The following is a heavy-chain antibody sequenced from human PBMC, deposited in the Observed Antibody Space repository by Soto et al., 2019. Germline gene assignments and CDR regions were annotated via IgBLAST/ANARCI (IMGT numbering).Heavy chain of an antibody. CDR3: AKDRYSSGWYFFDS. Sequence: EVQLLESGGGLVQPGGSLRLSCAASGFTFSSYAMSWVRQAPGKGLEWVSAISGSGGRTFYADSVKGRFTISRDDSKNTLFLQMNRLRAEDTAIYYCAKDRYSSGWYFFDSWGQGTLVTVSS. CDR1: GFTFSSYA. D-gene: IGHD6-19*01. V-gene: IGHV3-23*01. CDR2: ISGSGGRT. J-gene: IGHJ4*02.